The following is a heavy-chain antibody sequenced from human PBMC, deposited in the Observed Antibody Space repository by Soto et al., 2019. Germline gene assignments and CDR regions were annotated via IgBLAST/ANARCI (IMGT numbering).Heavy chain of an antibody. CDR3: AISGYDRTRTDAFDI. V-gene: IGHV1-24*01. Sequence: ASVKVSCKVSGYTLTELSMHWVRQAPGKGLEWMGGFDPEDGETIYAQKFQGRVTMTEDTSTDTAYMELSSLRSEDTAVYYCAISGYDRTRTDAFDIWGQGTMVTVSS. CDR2: FDPEDGET. D-gene: IGHD5-12*01. CDR1: GYTLTELS. J-gene: IGHJ3*02.